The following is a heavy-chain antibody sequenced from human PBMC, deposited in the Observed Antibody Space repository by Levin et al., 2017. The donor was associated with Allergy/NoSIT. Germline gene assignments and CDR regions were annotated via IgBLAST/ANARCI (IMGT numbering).Heavy chain of an antibody. J-gene: IGHJ6*02. CDR1: GFTITSYY. V-gene: IGHV3-53*01. Sequence: GESLKISCVASGFTITSYYMSWVRQAPGKGLEWVSVIYSGYTTYYADSVKGRFTISRDNSKNTVYLQMNSLRAEDTAVYYCATNERQYSSYGIDVWGQGTTVTVSS. CDR2: IYSGYTT. D-gene: IGHD2-21*01. CDR3: ATNERQYSSYGIDV.